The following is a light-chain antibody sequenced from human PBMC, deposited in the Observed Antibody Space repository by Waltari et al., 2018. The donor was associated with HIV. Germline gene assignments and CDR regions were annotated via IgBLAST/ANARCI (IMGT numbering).Light chain of an antibody. V-gene: IGKV1-5*03. J-gene: IGKJ1*01. CDR1: QSVRSS. CDR3: QQYLTCSRT. Sequence: DIQMTQSPPTLSASVGDRVTITCRASQSVRSSFAWYQQKTGKAPNLLIFKASSLQNGVPPRLSGSGGGTDFKISISGLQPDDFATYYCQQYLTCSRTFGQGTQ. CDR2: KAS.